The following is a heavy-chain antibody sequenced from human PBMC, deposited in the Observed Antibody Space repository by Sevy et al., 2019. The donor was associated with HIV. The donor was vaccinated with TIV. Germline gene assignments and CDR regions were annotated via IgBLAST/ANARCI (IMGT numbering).Heavy chain of an antibody. D-gene: IGHD5-18*01. V-gene: IGHV3-43D*03. CDR1: GFTFDDYA. CDR2: ISWDGGST. CDR3: AKDLVGREYSYGPKEGLGDY. Sequence: GGSLRLSCAASGFTFDDYAMHWVRQAPGKGLEWVSLISWDGGSTYYADSVKGRFTISRDNSKNSLYLQMNSLRAEDTALYYCAKDLVGREYSYGPKEGLGDYWGQGTLVTVSS. J-gene: IGHJ4*02.